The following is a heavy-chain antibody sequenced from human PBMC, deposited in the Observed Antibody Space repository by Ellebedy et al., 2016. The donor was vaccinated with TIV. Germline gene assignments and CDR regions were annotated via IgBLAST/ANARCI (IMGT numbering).Heavy chain of an antibody. D-gene: IGHD3-16*02. CDR1: GFTFSSYW. CDR2: INSDGSST. CDR3: ARERRVIPYYFDY. V-gene: IGHV3-74*01. J-gene: IGHJ4*02. Sequence: GESLKISCAASGFTFSSYWMHWVRQAPGKGLVWVSRINSDGSSTSYADSVKGRFTISRDNAKNTLYLQMNSLRAEDTAVYYCARERRVIPYYFDYWGQGTLVTVSS.